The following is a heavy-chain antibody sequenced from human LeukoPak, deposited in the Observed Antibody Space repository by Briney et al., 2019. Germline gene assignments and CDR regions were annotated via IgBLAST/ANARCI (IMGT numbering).Heavy chain of an antibody. CDR3: ASLRGNSIAARAGAFDF. CDR1: GGSISSGSYY. CDR2: IYYSGST. Sequence: SQTLSLTCTVSGGSISSGSYYWSWIRQRPGEGLEWIGNIYYSGSTNYNPSLKSRVTISLDTSKNQFSLKLSSVTAADIAVYCCASLRGNSIAARAGAFDFWPRGTVVSLSS. D-gene: IGHD6-6*01. J-gene: IGHJ4*02. V-gene: IGHV4-61*01.